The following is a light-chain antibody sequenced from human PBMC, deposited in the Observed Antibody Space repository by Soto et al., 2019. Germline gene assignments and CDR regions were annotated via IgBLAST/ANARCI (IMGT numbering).Light chain of an antibody. V-gene: IGLV2-8*01. J-gene: IGLJ2*01. CDR3: SSYAGTNNL. CDR1: SSDVGGYNY. Sequence: QSVLTQPPSASGSPGQSVTISCTGTSSDVGGYNYVSWYQHHPGKAPKLMIYEVSKRPSGVPDRFSGSKSGNTASLTVSGLQAEDEADYYCSSYAGTNNLFGGGTKVNVL. CDR2: EVS.